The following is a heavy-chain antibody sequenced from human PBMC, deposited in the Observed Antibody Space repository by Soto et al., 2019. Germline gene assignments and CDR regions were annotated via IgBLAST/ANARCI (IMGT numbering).Heavy chain of an antibody. CDR3: ARDVARRDGYNRFDY. Sequence: GASVKVSCKASGYTFTSDAMNWVRQAPGQGLEWMGWINTNTGNPTYAQGFTGRFVFSLDTSVSTAYLQICSLKAEDTAVYYCARDVARRDGYNRFDYWGQGTLVTVSS. J-gene: IGHJ4*02. V-gene: IGHV7-4-1*01. CDR2: INTNTGNP. D-gene: IGHD5-12*01. CDR1: GYTFTSDA.